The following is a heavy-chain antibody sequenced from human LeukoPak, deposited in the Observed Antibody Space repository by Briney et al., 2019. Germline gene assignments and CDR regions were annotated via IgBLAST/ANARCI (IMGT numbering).Heavy chain of an antibody. V-gene: IGHV3-30*02. CDR2: IRYDGSNK. Sequence: GRSLRLSCAASGFTFSSYGMHWVRQAPGKGLEWVTFIRYDGSNKYYADSVKGRFTISRDNSKNTLYLQMNSLRAEDTAVYYCAKDWEIVVVILAFDIWGQGTMVTVSS. D-gene: IGHD3-22*01. CDR1: GFTFSSYG. CDR3: AKDWEIVVVILAFDI. J-gene: IGHJ3*02.